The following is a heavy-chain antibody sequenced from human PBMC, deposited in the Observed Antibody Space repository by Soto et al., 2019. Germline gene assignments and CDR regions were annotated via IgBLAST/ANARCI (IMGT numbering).Heavy chain of an antibody. V-gene: IGHV4-34*01. CDR2: INHSGST. CDR1: GGSFSGYY. D-gene: IGHD3-3*01. CDR3: ARVVTSGFWSGLLDY. Sequence: SETLSLTCAVYGGSFSGYYWSWIRQPPGKGLEWIGEINHSGSTNYNPSLKSRVTISVDTSKNQFSLKLSSVTAADTAVYYCARVVTSGFWSGLLDYWGQGTLVTVSS. J-gene: IGHJ4*02.